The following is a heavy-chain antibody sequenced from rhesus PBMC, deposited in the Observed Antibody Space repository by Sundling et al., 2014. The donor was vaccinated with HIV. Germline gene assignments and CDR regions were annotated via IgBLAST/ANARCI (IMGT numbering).Heavy chain of an antibody. CDR2: IYGSSGST. Sequence: QVQLQESGPGLVKPSETLPLTCAVSGASISSNYWSWIRQAPGKGLEWIGRIYGSSGSTDYNPSLKSRVTISIDTSKNQFSLKLSSVTAADTAVYYCARVGSSYPDYFDYWGQGVLVTVSS. D-gene: IGHD4-29*01. J-gene: IGHJ4*01. CDR1: GASISSNY. CDR3: ARVGSSYPDYFDY. V-gene: IGHV4S2*01.